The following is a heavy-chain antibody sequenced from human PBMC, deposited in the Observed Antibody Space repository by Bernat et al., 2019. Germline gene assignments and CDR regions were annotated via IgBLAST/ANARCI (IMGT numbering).Heavy chain of an antibody. Sequence: EVQLVESGGGLVQPGGSLRLSCAASGLTFSSFWMHWVRQAPGKGLVWVSRVNGDGSSTSYADSVKGRFTISRDNAKNTLYLQMNSLRAEDTAVYYCAKAEYSSSSRHFGYWGQGTLVTVSS. D-gene: IGHD6-6*01. CDR1: GLTFSSFW. CDR3: AKAEYSSSSRHFGY. V-gene: IGHV3-74*01. CDR2: VNGDGSST. J-gene: IGHJ4*02.